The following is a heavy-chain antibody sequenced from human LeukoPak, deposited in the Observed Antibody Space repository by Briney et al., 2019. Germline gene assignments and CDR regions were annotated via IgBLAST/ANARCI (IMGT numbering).Heavy chain of an antibody. CDR2: ITSRSSYI. Sequence: GGSLRLSCAASGFTFSSYSMNWVRQAPGKGLEWVSSITSRSSYIYYADSVKGRFTISRDNAKNSLYLQMNSLRAEDTAVYYCARERGNTYGFDYWGQGTLVSVSS. D-gene: IGHD5-18*01. CDR3: ARERGNTYGFDY. CDR1: GFTFSSYS. V-gene: IGHV3-21*01. J-gene: IGHJ4*02.